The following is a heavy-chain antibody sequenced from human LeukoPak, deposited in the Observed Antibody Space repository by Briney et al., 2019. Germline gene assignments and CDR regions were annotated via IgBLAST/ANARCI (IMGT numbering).Heavy chain of an antibody. D-gene: IGHD3-22*01. J-gene: IGHJ4*02. CDR3: ARDSYYYDSSGYLPIDY. Sequence: GGSLRLSCAASELTSSTSWMSWVRQAPGKGLEWVAQTKQDGSEKYYVDSVKGRFTTSRDNAKNSLYLQMNSLRAEDTAVYYCARDSYYYDSSGYLPIDYWGQGTLVTVSS. CDR2: TKQDGSEK. V-gene: IGHV3-7*01. CDR1: ELTSSTSW.